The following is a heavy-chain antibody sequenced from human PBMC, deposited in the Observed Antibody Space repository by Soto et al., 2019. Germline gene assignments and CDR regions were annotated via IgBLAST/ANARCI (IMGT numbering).Heavy chain of an antibody. V-gene: IGHV4-30-4*01. CDR1: GSSISRTEFY. D-gene: IGHD3-22*01. Sequence: SETLSLTCTFSGSSISRTEFYWSGIRQPPGKGLEWIGYIYYGGSTYYNPSLKSRVTISVDTSKNQFSLKLSSVTAADTAVYYCARALGGYYDSSGYPKNWFDPWGQGTLVTVSS. CDR3: ARALGGYYDSSGYPKNWFDP. CDR2: IYYGGST. J-gene: IGHJ5*02.